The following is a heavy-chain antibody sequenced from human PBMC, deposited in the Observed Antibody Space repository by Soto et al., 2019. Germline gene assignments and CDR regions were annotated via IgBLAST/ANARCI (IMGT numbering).Heavy chain of an antibody. D-gene: IGHD5-12*01. CDR2: IYYSGST. CDR1: GGSISSSSYY. J-gene: IGHJ4*02. V-gene: IGHV4-39*01. Sequence: QLQLQESGPGLVKPSETLSLTFTVSGGSISSSSYYWGWIRQPPGKGLEWIGSIYYSGSTYYNPSLKSRVTISVDTSKNQFSLKLSSVTAADTAVYYCARRGYSGYDVDYWGQGTLVTVSS. CDR3: ARRGYSGYDVDY.